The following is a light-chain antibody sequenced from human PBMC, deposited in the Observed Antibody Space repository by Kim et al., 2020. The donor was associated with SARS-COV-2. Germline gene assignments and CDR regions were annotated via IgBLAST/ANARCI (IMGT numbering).Light chain of an antibody. CDR1: QSVSSSY. Sequence: EIVLTQSPGTLSLSPGERATLPCRASQSVSSSYLAWYQQKPGQAPRLLIYGASSRATGIPDRFSGSGSGTDFTLTISRLEPEDFAVYYCQQYGSSPYTFGQGTRLEI. CDR3: QQYGSSPYT. J-gene: IGKJ2*01. V-gene: IGKV3-20*01. CDR2: GAS.